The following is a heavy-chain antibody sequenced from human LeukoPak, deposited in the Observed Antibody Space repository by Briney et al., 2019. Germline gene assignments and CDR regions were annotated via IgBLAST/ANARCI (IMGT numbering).Heavy chain of an antibody. CDR1: GFTFSSYS. CDR2: ISGDSNYI. Sequence: GGSLRLSCAASGFTFSSYSINWVRQAPGKGLEWVSSISGDSNYIYYADSVRGRFTISRDNAKTALYLQMNSLRADDTAVYYCARGGGNYDYWGQGTLVTVSS. D-gene: IGHD1-26*01. V-gene: IGHV3-21*01. CDR3: ARGGGNYDY. J-gene: IGHJ4*02.